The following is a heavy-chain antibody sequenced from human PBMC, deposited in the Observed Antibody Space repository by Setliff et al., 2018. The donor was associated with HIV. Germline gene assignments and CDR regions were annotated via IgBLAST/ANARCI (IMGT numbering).Heavy chain of an antibody. CDR2: INAGDGNT. J-gene: IGHJ4*02. D-gene: IGHD5-18*01. CDR3: ARDRKQLWIYYFDY. Sequence: ASVKVSCKASGYTFTSYSIHWVRQAPGQRLEWMGWINAGDGNTKYSQKFRGRVTITRDTSASTAYMELSSLRSEDTAVYYCARDRKQLWIYYFDYWGQGTLVTVSS. V-gene: IGHV1-3*01. CDR1: GYTFTSYS.